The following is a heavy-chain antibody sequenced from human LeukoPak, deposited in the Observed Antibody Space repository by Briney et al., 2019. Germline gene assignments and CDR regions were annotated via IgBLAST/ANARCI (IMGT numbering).Heavy chain of an antibody. D-gene: IGHD1-26*01. V-gene: IGHV3-53*01. J-gene: IGHJ4*02. CDR3: ARAGSSGSYHGPFDY. CDR2: IYSGGST. Sequence: PGGSLRLSCAASGFTVSSNYMSWVRQAPGKGLEWVSVIYSGGSTYYADSVKGRFTISRDNSKNTLYLQMNSLRAEDTAVYYCARAGSSGSYHGPFDYWGQGTLVTVSS. CDR1: GFTVSSNY.